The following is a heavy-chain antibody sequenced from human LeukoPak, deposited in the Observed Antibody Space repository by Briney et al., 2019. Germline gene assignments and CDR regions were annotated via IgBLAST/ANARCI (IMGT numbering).Heavy chain of an antibody. Sequence: SETLSLTCTVAGGTISSYYWSWIRQPPGKGLEWIGYIYYSGSTNYNPSLKSRVTISVDTSKKQFSLKLTSVTVADTAVYYCARETSQKGAHYMDVWGKGTTVTISS. CDR2: IYYSGST. CDR1: GGTISSYY. J-gene: IGHJ6*03. V-gene: IGHV4-59*01. CDR3: ARETSQKGAHYMDV. D-gene: IGHD3-16*01.